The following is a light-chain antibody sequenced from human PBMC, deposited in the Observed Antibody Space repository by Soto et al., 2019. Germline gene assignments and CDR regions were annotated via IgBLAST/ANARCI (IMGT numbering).Light chain of an antibody. CDR1: QSVTSGY. CDR3: QQYGTSLLYT. Sequence: EIVLTQSPGTLSLSPGERATLSCRASQSVTSGYLAWYQQKPGQAPRLLIYDASRRATGIPERFSGSGSGPDFTLTISRLEPEDFAVYYCQQYGTSLLYTFGQGTKLEIK. J-gene: IGKJ2*01. V-gene: IGKV3-20*01. CDR2: DAS.